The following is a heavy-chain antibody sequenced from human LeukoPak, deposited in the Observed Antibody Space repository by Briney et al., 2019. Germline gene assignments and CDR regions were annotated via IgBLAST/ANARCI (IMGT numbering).Heavy chain of an antibody. CDR3: AREDRCIRITRNWFDP. CDR1: GGSFSGYY. Sequence: SETLSLTCAVDGGSFSGYYWSWIRQPPGKGLEWIGEINHSGSTNYNPSLKSRVTISVDTSKNQFSLKLSPVTAADTAVYYCAREDRCIRITRNWFDPWGQGTLVTVSS. CDR2: INHSGST. V-gene: IGHV4-34*01. D-gene: IGHD3-10*01. J-gene: IGHJ5*02.